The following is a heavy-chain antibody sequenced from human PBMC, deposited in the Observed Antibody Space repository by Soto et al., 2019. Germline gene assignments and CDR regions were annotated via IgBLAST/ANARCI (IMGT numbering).Heavy chain of an antibody. J-gene: IGHJ4*02. D-gene: IGHD4-17*01. Sequence: SVKVSCKASGYTFTTLAMHWVRQAPGQGLEWMGRIIPILGIANYAQKFQGRVTITADKSTSTAYMELSSLRSEDTAVYYCATAWENGDYDYWGQGTLVTVSS. CDR2: IIPILGIA. CDR1: GYTFTTLA. CDR3: ATAWENGDYDY. V-gene: IGHV1-69*04.